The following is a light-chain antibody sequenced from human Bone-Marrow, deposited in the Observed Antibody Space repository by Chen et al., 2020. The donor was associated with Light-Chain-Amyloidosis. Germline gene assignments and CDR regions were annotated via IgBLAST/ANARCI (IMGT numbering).Light chain of an antibody. J-gene: IGLJ3*02. V-gene: IGLV3-21*02. Sequence: SYVLTQPSSVSVPPGQTATIACGGNNIGSTSVHWYQQTPGQAPLLVVYDDSDRPSGIPERLSCYNSGNTATLTISRVEAGDEADYYCQVWDRSSDRPVFGGGTKLTVL. CDR2: DDS. CDR1: NIGSTS. CDR3: QVWDRSSDRPV.